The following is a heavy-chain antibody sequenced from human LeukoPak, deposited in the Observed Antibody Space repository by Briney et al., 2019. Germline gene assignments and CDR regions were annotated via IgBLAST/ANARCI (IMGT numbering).Heavy chain of an antibody. D-gene: IGHD5-24*01. CDR1: GFTFSSYA. V-gene: IGHV3-23*01. CDR3: AKSLGVGGYTRYKGFDQ. Sequence: GGSLRLSCAASGFTFSSYAMNWVRQAPGKGLEWVSSISNSDGSTYYADFVKGRFTISRDNSKNTLHLQMNSLRAEDTAVYYCAKSLGVGGYTRYKGFDQWGQGTLVTVSS. CDR2: ISNSDGST. J-gene: IGHJ4*02.